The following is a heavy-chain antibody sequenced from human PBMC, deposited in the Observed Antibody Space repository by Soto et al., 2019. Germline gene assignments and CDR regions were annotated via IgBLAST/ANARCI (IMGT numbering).Heavy chain of an antibody. CDR3: ARGNYYDSSGYYPPYFQH. CDR1: GGSVSSGSYY. V-gene: IGHV4-61*01. CDR2: IYYSGST. J-gene: IGHJ1*01. D-gene: IGHD3-22*01. Sequence: SETLSLTCTVSGGSVSSGSYYWSWIRQPPGKGLEWIGYIYYSGSTNYNHSLKSRVTISVDTSKNQFSLKLSSVTAAGTAVYYCARGNYYDSSGYYPPYFQHWGQGTLVTVSS.